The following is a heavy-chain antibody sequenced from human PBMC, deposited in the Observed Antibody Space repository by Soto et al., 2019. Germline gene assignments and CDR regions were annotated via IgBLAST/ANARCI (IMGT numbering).Heavy chain of an antibody. V-gene: IGHV3-23*01. CDR2: ISGSGGST. D-gene: IGHD3-22*01. CDR3: ASPYHYDSSGYYYYNGMDV. CDR1: GFTFSSYA. J-gene: IGHJ6*02. Sequence: GGSLRLSCAVSGFTFSSYAMNWVRQVPGKGLEWVSGISGSGGSTYYADSVRGRFTISRDNSKNSLYLQMNSLRAEDTAIYYCASPYHYDSSGYYYYNGMDVWGQGTTVTVSS.